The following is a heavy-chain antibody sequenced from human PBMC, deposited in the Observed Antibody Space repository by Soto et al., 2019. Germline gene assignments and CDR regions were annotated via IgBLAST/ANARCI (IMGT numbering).Heavy chain of an antibody. J-gene: IGHJ4*02. V-gene: IGHV1-69*13. Sequence: SVKVSCKASGGTFSSYAISWVRQAPGQGLEWMGGIIPIFGTANYAQKFQGRVTITADESTSTAYMELSSLRSEDTAVYYCARLVVPPAYTSFDYWCQGTLVTVSS. CDR2: IIPIFGTA. CDR1: GGTFSSYA. D-gene: IGHD2-15*01. CDR3: ARLVVPPAYTSFDY.